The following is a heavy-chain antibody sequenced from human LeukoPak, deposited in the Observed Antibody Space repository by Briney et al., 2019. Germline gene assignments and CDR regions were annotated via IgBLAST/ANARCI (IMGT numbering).Heavy chain of an antibody. V-gene: IGHV3-11*04. J-gene: IGHJ4*02. CDR3: ASAIPADYFDY. CDR1: GFTFSDYY. CDR2: ISSSGSTI. D-gene: IGHD2-2*02. Sequence: GGSLRLSCAASGFTFSDYYMSWIRQAPGKGLEWVSYISSSGSTIYYADSVKGRFTISRDNAKNSLYLQMNSLRAEDTAVYYCASAIPADYFDYWGQGTLVTVSS.